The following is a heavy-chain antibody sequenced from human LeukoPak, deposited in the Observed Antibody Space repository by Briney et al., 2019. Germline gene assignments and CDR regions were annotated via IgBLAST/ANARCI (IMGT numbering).Heavy chain of an antibody. D-gene: IGHD1-26*01. CDR3: ANSGLTPFDY. CDR1: GFTFSSYG. V-gene: IGHV3-30*02. Sequence: GSLRLSCAASGFTFSSYGMHSVRQAPGKGLEWVAFIRYDGSNKYYADSVKGRFTISRDNSKNTLYLQMNSLGAEDTAVYYCANSGLTPFDYWGQGTLVTVSS. CDR2: IRYDGSNK. J-gene: IGHJ4*02.